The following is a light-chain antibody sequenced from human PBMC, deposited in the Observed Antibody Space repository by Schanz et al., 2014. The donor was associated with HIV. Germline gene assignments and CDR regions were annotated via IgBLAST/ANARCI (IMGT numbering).Light chain of an antibody. J-gene: IGKJ2*01. CDR2: AAS. Sequence: DIQMTQSPSSLSASVGDTVTITCRASQGISSYLAWYQQIPGKAPNLLIYAASTLQSGVPSTFSGSGSGTDFSLTISSLQPDDFATYYCQQHNEFPFTFGQGTRLEIK. CDR1: QGISSY. V-gene: IGKV1-9*01. CDR3: QQHNEFPFT.